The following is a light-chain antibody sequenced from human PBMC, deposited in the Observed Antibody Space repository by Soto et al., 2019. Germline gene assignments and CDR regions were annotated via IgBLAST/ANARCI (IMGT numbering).Light chain of an antibody. J-gene: IGKJ1*01. CDR3: QHYGSSPWT. CDR2: GAS. CDR1: QSVTSTH. V-gene: IGKV3-20*01. Sequence: EIVLTQSPGTLSLSPGERATLSCRASQSVTSTHLAWYQQKPGQAPRLLIYGASSRATGIPDRFSGSGSGTGFTLTISRLEPEDLAVYYCQHYGSSPWTFGQGTKVDIK.